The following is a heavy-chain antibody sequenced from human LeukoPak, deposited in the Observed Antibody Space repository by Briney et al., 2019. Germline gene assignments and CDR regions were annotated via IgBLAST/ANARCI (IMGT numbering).Heavy chain of an antibody. Sequence: GGSLRLSCAASGFTVSSNYMNWVRQAPGKGLEWVSMIYPNGNTFYTNSVKGRFTISRDNSKNTLYLQMNSLRAEDTAVYYCAKSRWNWNDAGDFDYWGQGTLVTVSS. V-gene: IGHV3-66*01. J-gene: IGHJ4*02. D-gene: IGHD1-1*01. CDR1: GFTVSSNY. CDR2: IYPNGNT. CDR3: AKSRWNWNDAGDFDY.